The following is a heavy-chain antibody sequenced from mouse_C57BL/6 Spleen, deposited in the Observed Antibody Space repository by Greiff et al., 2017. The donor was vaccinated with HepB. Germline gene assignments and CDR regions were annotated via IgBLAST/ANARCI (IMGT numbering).Heavy chain of an antibody. D-gene: IGHD1-1*01. J-gene: IGHJ1*03. CDR3: ARAHYYGSSYGYFDV. V-gene: IGHV3-6*01. Sequence: EVQLVESGSGLVKPSQSLSLTCSVTGYSITSGYYWNWIRQFPGNKLEWMGYISYDGSNNYNPSLKNRISITRDTSKNQFFLKLNSVTTEDTATYYCARAHYYGSSYGYFDVWGTGTTVTVSS. CDR1: GYSITSGYY. CDR2: ISYDGSN.